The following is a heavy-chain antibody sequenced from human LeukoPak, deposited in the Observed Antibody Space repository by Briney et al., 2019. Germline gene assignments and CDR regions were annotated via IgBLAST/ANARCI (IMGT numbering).Heavy chain of an antibody. Sequence: KPGESLKISCQGSGYIFTSYWIGWVRQLPGKGLEWMGMIYPGDSDTRYSPSFQGQVTISADKSTSTASLQWSSLKASDTAMYYCARRLCSGGSCYYFDYWGQGTLVTVSS. J-gene: IGHJ4*02. CDR3: ARRLCSGGSCYYFDY. CDR2: IYPGDSDT. V-gene: IGHV5-51*01. D-gene: IGHD2-15*01. CDR1: GYIFTSYW.